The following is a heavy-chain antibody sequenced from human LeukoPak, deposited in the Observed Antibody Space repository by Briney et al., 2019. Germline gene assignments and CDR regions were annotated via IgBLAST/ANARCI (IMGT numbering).Heavy chain of an antibody. D-gene: IGHD1-14*01. V-gene: IGHV3-21*01. CDR2: IGPTGTDR. Sequence: PGGSLRLSCAASGFTFSSCGFNCVRQAPGKGLDWVSSIGPTGTDRYYADSVRGRFTISRDNAKNSMYLQMDSLRDEDTAVYYCATETIGRHYDYWGQGTLLTVSS. J-gene: IGHJ4*02. CDR1: GFTFSSCG. CDR3: ATETIGRHYDY.